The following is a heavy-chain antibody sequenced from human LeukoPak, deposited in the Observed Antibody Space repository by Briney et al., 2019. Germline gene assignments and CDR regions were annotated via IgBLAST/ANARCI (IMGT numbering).Heavy chain of an antibody. J-gene: IGHJ6*02. CDR2: INAGNGNT. CDR1: GYTFTSYA. V-gene: IGHV1-3*01. Sequence: ASVKVSCKVSGYTFTSYAMHWVRQAPGQRLEWMGWINAGNGNTKYSQKFQGRVTITRDTSASTAYMELSSLRSEDTAVYYCARDRPENYYDSSGYYGTNYYYYYGMDVWGQGTTVTVSS. D-gene: IGHD3-22*01. CDR3: ARDRPENYYDSSGYYGTNYYYYYGMDV.